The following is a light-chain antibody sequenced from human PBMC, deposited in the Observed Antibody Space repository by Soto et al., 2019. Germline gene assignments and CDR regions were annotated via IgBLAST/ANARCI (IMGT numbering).Light chain of an antibody. V-gene: IGLV2-14*03. J-gene: IGLJ2*01. Sequence: QSALTQPASVSGSPGQSITISCTGTSSDVGGYNYVSWYQQHPGKAPKLMISDVSSRPSGISNRFSGSKSGNTASLTISGLQAEDEAEYYCSSYTSSSTRVLFGGGTKVTVL. CDR2: DVS. CDR1: SSDVGGYNY. CDR3: SSYTSSSTRVL.